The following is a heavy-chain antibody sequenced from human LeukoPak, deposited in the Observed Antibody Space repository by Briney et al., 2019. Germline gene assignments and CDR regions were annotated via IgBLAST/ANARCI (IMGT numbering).Heavy chain of an antibody. V-gene: IGHV4-61*01. CDR3: ARHSGLRSPFDP. CDR2: MYYSGTT. J-gene: IGHJ5*02. D-gene: IGHD3-3*01. CDR1: GASVNSGSHY. Sequence: SETLSLTCTVSGASVNSGSHYWSWFRQPPGKGLEWIGYMYYSGTTNYNPSLKSRVTISVDTSKNQFSLKMNSVTAADTAVYYCARHSGLRSPFDPWGQGTLVTVSS.